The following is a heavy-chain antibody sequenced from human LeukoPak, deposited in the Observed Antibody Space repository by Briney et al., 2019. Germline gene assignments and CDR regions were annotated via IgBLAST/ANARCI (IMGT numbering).Heavy chain of an antibody. J-gene: IGHJ4*02. CDR2: IYRSGST. Sequence: SETLSLTCAVSGYSISSGYYWGWIRQPPGKGLEWIGTIYRSGSTYYNNPSLKSRVTISVDTSKNQFSLKLSSVTAADTAVYYCARGATTAFHFDYWGRGTLVTVSS. CDR3: ARGATTAFHFDY. V-gene: IGHV4-38-2*01. CDR1: GYSISSGYY. D-gene: IGHD1-26*01.